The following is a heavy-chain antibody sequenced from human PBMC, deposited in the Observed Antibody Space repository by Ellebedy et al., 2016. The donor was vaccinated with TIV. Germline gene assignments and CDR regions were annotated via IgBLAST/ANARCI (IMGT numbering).Heavy chain of an antibody. V-gene: IGHV3-21*01. CDR3: ARDASNRGDLDY. D-gene: IGHD3-16*01. CDR1: GLPFSSYT. Sequence: GESLKISCAASGLPFSSYTMHCVRPAPGKGLEWVSSISSSSTYIYYAASVLGRVTISRDNAKNSMYLPLSSLKAEDTAVYYCARDASNRGDLDYWGQGTLVTVSS. CDR2: ISSSSTYI. J-gene: IGHJ4*02.